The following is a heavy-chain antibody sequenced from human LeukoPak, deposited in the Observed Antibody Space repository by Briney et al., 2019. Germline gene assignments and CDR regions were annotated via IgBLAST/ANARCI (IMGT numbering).Heavy chain of an antibody. J-gene: IGHJ4*02. Sequence: PGGSLRLSCAASGFTFSSYAMSWVRQAPGKGLEWVSAISGSGGSTYYADSVKGRFTISRDNSKNTLYLQMNSLRAEDTAVYYCAKDTFTYYDILTGYSYYFDYSGQGTLVTVSS. V-gene: IGHV3-23*01. CDR3: AKDTFTYYDILTGYSYYFDY. CDR2: ISGSGGST. CDR1: GFTFSSYA. D-gene: IGHD3-9*01.